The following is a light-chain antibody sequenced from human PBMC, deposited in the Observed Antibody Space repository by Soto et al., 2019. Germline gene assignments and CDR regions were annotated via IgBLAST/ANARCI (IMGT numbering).Light chain of an antibody. CDR2: DDT. CDR1: SSNIGGNS. Sequence: QSVLTQPPSVSAAPGQKVTISCSGSSSNIGGNSVSWYQQLPGTAPKLLIYDDTKRPSGIPDRFSGSKSGTSATLGITGFQTGDEADYYCGSWDSSLSAEVFGTGTKVTVL. CDR3: GSWDSSLSAEV. V-gene: IGLV1-51*01. J-gene: IGLJ1*01.